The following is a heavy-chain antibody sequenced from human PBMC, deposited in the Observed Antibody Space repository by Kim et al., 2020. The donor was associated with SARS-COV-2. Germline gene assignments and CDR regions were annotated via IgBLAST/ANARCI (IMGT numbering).Heavy chain of an antibody. J-gene: IGHJ4*02. Sequence: DSVKGRFTTSRNNAKNSLYLQMNSLRAEDTAVYYCARDLTTFYSNYGCDYWGQGTLVTVSS. CDR3: ARDLTTFYSNYGCDY. D-gene: IGHD4-4*01. V-gene: IGHV3-21*01.